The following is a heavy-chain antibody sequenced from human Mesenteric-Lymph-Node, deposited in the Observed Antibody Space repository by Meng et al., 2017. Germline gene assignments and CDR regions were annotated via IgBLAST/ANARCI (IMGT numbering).Heavy chain of an antibody. CDR3: ARERYYYDSSGYSFPYYFDY. Sequence: ASVKVSCKASGYTFTSYYMHWVRQAPGQGLEWMGIINPSGGSTSYAQKFQGRVTMTRDTSTSTVYMELSSLRSEDTAVYYCARERYYYDSSGYSFPYYFDYWGQGTLVTVSS. CDR2: INPSGGST. J-gene: IGHJ4*02. D-gene: IGHD3-22*01. V-gene: IGHV1-46*01. CDR1: GYTFTSYY.